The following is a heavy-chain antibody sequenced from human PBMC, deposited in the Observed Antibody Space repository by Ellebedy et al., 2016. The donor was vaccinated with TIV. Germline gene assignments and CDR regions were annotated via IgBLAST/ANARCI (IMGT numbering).Heavy chain of an antibody. D-gene: IGHD5-12*01. CDR2: IKSDGSAE. V-gene: IGHV3-33*03. Sequence: GESLKISCAASGFNFSSCDLHWLRQAPGRGLEWVTLIKSDGSAEHYADSVKGRFTITRDDSRETVFLQMKSLRAEDTALYYCATDCPGDDGQPLGRWGQGTLVTVSS. CDR3: ATDCPGDDGQPLGR. J-gene: IGHJ5*02. CDR1: GFNFSSCD.